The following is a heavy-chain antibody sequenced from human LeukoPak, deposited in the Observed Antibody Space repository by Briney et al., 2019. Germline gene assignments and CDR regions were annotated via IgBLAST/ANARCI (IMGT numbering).Heavy chain of an antibody. CDR2: INPNSGGT. V-gene: IGHV1-2*02. J-gene: IGHJ6*03. CDR3: ARDYGDYYYYYMDV. D-gene: IGHD4-17*01. Sequence: ASVKVSCKASGYTFTGYYMHWVRQAPGQGLEWMGWINPNSGGTNYAQKLQGRVTMTTDTSTSTAYMELRSLRSDDTAVYYCARDYGDYYYYYMDVWGKGTTVTVSS. CDR1: GYTFTGYY.